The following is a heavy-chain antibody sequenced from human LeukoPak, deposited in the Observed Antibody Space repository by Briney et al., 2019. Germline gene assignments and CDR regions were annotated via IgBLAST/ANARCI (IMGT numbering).Heavy chain of an antibody. Sequence: KSGGSLRLSCAASGLTFSDYYMSWIRQAPGKGLEWVSYISSSGSTIYYADSVKGRFTISRDNAKNTLYLQMNSLRAEDTAVYYCAKDWYSGSYFHYFDYWGQGTLVTVSS. V-gene: IGHV3-11*04. CDR2: ISSSGSTI. CDR3: AKDWYSGSYFHYFDY. D-gene: IGHD1-26*01. CDR1: GLTFSDYY. J-gene: IGHJ4*02.